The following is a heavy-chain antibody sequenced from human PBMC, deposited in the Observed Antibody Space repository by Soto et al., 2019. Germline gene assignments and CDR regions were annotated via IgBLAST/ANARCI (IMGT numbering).Heavy chain of an antibody. J-gene: IGHJ5*02. Sequence: SVKVCCKASGGTFSSYAISRVRQAPGQGLEWMGGIIPIFGTANYAQKFQGRVTITADESTSTAYMELSSLRSEDTAVYYCARSSYYDSSGYYYAPPKWFDPWGQGTLVTVSS. CDR3: ARSSYYDSSGYYYAPPKWFDP. CDR2: IIPIFGTA. V-gene: IGHV1-69*13. CDR1: GGTFSSYA. D-gene: IGHD3-22*01.